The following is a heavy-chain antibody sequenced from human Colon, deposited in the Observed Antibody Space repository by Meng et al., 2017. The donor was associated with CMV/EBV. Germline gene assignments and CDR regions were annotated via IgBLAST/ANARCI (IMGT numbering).Heavy chain of an antibody. CDR2: ISPTGIYI. V-gene: IGHV3-21*01. D-gene: IGHD2-8*01. CDR3: ARDWTRGYCTNGVCYTIYYYGMDV. Sequence: LTGAASGFTFSTYSMNWVRQAPGKGLEWVSSISPTGIYIYYTDSVKGRFTISRDNAANSLYLQMNSLRAEDTAVYYCARDWTRGYCTNGVCYTIYYYGMDVWGQGTTVTVSS. J-gene: IGHJ6*02. CDR1: GFTFSTYS.